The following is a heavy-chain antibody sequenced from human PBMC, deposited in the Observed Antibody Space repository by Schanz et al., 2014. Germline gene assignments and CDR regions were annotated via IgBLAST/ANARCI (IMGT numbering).Heavy chain of an antibody. CDR1: GLIFSNYV. Sequence: EVHLLESGGGLVPPGGSLKLSCAASGLIFSNYVMSWVRQAPGKGLEWVSYISGSSRTIYYADSVKGRFTISRDNSKNTLYLQMNSLRPEDTAVYYCAKYRGYYRVSGSYRELEYWGQGTLVTVSS. D-gene: IGHD3-10*01. CDR3: AKYRGYYRVSGSYRELEY. CDR2: ISGSSRTI. J-gene: IGHJ4*02. V-gene: IGHV3-23*01.